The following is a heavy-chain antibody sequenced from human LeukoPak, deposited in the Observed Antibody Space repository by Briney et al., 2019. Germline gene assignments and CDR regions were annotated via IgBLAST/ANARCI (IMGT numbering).Heavy chain of an antibody. J-gene: IGHJ4*02. V-gene: IGHV3-48*01. CDR2: ISSSSTTI. CDR1: GFIFSSYS. CDR3: ATYYDFWSGYSRSYYFDY. D-gene: IGHD3-3*01. Sequence: GGSLRLSCAASGFIFSSYSMNWVRQAPGKGLEWVSYISSSSTTIYYADSVKGRFTISRDNAKNSLYLQMNSLRAEDTAVYHCATYYDFWSGYSRSYYFDYWGQGTLVTVSS.